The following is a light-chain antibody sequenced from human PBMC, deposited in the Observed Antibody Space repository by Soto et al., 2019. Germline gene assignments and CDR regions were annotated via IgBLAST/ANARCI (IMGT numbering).Light chain of an antibody. Sequence: NFMLTQSHSVSESPGKTVTISCTGSSGSIANNYVQWYQQRPGSAPTTVIYENNKRPSGVPARLSGSIDSSSNSASLTISGLKTEDEADYYCQSYDTNSQVFGGGTKLTVL. CDR2: ENN. J-gene: IGLJ3*02. CDR1: SGSIANNY. V-gene: IGLV6-57*02. CDR3: QSYDTNSQV.